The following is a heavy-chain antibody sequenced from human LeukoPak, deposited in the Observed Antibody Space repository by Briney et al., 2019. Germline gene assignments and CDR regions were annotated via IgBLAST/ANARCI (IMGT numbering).Heavy chain of an antibody. J-gene: IGHJ4*02. CDR2: ISGSGRST. Sequence: GGSLRLSCAASGFTVSSNYMSWVRQAPGKGLEWVSAISGSGRSTYYADSVKGRFTISRDNSKNTLYLQMNSLRAEDTAVYYCAKDRGYSYGYFDYWGQGTLVTVSS. V-gene: IGHV3-23*01. D-gene: IGHD5-18*01. CDR1: GFTVSSNY. CDR3: AKDRGYSYGYFDY.